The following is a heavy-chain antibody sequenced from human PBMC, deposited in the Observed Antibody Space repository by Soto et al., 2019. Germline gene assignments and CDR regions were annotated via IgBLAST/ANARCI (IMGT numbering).Heavy chain of an antibody. CDR1: GGSISSSSYY. CDR2: IYYSGST. CDR3: ARPQFWGLGPERAFDI. Sequence: QLQLQESGPGLVKPSETLSLTCTVSGGSISSSSYYWGWIRQPPGKGLEWIGSIYYSGSTYYNPSLKSRVTISVDTSKNQFSLKLSSVTAADTAVYYCARPQFWGLGPERAFDIWGQGTMVTVSS. D-gene: IGHD3-3*02. J-gene: IGHJ3*02. V-gene: IGHV4-39*01.